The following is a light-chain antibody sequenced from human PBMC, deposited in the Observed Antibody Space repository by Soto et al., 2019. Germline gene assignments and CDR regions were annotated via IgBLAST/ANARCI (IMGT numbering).Light chain of an antibody. CDR3: SSYGGSDNFV. CDR2: EVT. J-gene: IGLJ1*01. Sequence: QSALTQPPSASGSPGQSVTISCTGTSSDVGGYNFVSWYQHFPGKAPKLIIYEVTKRPSGVPDRFSGSKSGNTASLTVSGLQTDDEADYYCSSYGGSDNFVFGTGTKVTVL. CDR1: SSDVGGYNF. V-gene: IGLV2-8*01.